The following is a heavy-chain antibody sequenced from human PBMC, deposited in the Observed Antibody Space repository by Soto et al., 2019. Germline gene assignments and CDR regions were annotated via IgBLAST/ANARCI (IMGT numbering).Heavy chain of an antibody. CDR3: ARDPHEYWTSYWFDP. CDR2: ISAYDGKT. Sequence: ASVTVSCKASGYNFNIYGINWVRQAPGQGLELMGWISAYDGKTTYAEKFQGRVTMTTDASTSTAYMELRSLRSDDTAVYYCARDPHEYWTSYWFDPWGQGTLVTVSS. J-gene: IGHJ5*02. CDR1: GYNFNIYG. V-gene: IGHV1-18*01. D-gene: IGHD3-3*01.